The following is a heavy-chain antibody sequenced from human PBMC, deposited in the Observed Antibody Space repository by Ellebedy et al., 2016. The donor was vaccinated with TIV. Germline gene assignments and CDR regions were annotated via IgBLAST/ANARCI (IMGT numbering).Heavy chain of an antibody. D-gene: IGHD6-13*01. CDR2: IVVGSVNT. CDR3: ARGIHYGMDV. V-gene: IGHV1-58*02. CDR1: GFTFSSSA. Sequence: SVKVSXKASGFTFSSSAIQWVRQARGQRLEWIGWIVVGSVNTNYAQKFQERVTMTRDTSTSTLYMDLSSLRSEDTAVYYCARGIHYGMDVWGQGTTVTVSS. J-gene: IGHJ6*02.